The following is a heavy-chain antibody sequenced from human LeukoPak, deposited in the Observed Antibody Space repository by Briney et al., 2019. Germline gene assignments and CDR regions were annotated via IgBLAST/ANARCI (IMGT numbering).Heavy chain of an antibody. Sequence: GGSLRLSCVVSGISLSNYGMTWVRQAPGKGLEWVSYISDRGGSTTYADSVKGRFTIPRDNSKNTLYLQMSSLRAEDTAVYHCARVRCASTTCSPNWFDPWGQGTLVTVSS. J-gene: IGHJ5*02. CDR2: ISDRGGST. V-gene: IGHV3-23*01. CDR1: GISLSNYG. D-gene: IGHD2-2*01. CDR3: ARVRCASTTCSPNWFDP.